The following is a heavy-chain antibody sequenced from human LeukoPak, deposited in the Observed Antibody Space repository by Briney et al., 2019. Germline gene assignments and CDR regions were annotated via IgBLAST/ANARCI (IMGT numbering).Heavy chain of an antibody. V-gene: IGHV3-7*01. CDR1: GFTFSSYW. J-gene: IGHJ3*02. D-gene: IGHD2-15*01. Sequence: GGSLRLSCAASGFTFSSYWMSWVRQAPGKGLEWVANIKQDGSEKYYVDSVKGRFTISRDNAKNSLYLQMDSLRAEDTAVYYCARDFCSGGSCYDAFDIWGQGTMVTVSS. CDR2: IKQDGSEK. CDR3: ARDFCSGGSCYDAFDI.